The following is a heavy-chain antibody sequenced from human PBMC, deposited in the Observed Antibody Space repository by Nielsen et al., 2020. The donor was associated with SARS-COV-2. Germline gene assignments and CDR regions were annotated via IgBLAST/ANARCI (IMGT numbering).Heavy chain of an antibody. J-gene: IGHJ6*02. D-gene: IGHD2-2*01. Sequence: SWVRQPPGKGLEWIGYTFNSGNTYYNPSLRSRVTMSLDTSKNQFSLILTSVTAADTAVYYCAREEYGFGLDVWGQGTTVRVSS. CDR2: TFNSGNT. CDR3: AREEYGFGLDV. V-gene: IGHV4-30-4*08.